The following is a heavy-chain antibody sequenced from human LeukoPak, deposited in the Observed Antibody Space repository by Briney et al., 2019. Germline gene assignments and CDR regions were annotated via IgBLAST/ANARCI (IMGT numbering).Heavy chain of an antibody. CDR3: ARVPGIAAAGRNDAFDI. J-gene: IGHJ3*02. CDR1: GYTFTGYY. D-gene: IGHD6-13*01. Sequence: ASVKVSCKASGYTFTGYYMHWVRQAPGQGLEWMGWINPNSGGTNYPQKFQGRVTMTRDTSISTAYMELSRLRSDDTAVYYCARVPGIAAAGRNDAFDIWGQGTMVTVSS. V-gene: IGHV1-2*02. CDR2: INPNSGGT.